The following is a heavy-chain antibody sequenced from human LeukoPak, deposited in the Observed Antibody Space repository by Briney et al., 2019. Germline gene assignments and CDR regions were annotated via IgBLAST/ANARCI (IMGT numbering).Heavy chain of an antibody. J-gene: IGHJ4*02. V-gene: IGHV4-4*02. Sequence: ASETLSLTCAVSGGSISSSNWWSWVRQPPGKGLEWIGEIYHSGSTNYNPSLESRVTISVDKSKNQFSLKLSSVTAADTAVYYCARVDSRGYYGDDYWGQGTLVTVSS. D-gene: IGHD3-22*01. CDR3: ARVDSRGYYGDDY. CDR2: IYHSGST. CDR1: GGSISSSNW.